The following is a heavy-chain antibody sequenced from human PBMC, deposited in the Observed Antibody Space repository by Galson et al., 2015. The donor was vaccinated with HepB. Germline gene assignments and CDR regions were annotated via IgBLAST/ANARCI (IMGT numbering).Heavy chain of an antibody. CDR2: IIPILGIA. Sequence: SVKVSCKASGGTFSSYAISWVRQAPGQGLEWMGRIIPILGIANYAQKFQGRVTITADKSTSTAYMELSSLRSEDTAVYYCARDTAVAGTGRWFDPWGQGTLVTVSS. CDR3: ARDTAVAGTGRWFDP. CDR1: GGTFSSYA. D-gene: IGHD6-19*01. V-gene: IGHV1-69*04. J-gene: IGHJ5*02.